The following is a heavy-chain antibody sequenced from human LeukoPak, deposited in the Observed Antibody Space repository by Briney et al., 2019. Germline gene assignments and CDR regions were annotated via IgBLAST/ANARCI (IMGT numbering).Heavy chain of an antibody. CDR1: GYTFTSYG. J-gene: IGHJ5*02. CDR3: ARVRHCSGGSCYLHNWFDP. CDR2: ISAYNGNT. V-gene: IGHV1-18*01. Sequence: ASVKVSCKASGYTFTSYGISWVRQAPGQGLEWMGWISAYNGNTNYAQKLQGRVTMTTDTSTSTAYMELRSLRSDDTAVYYCARVRHCSGGSCYLHNWFDPWGQGTLVTVSS. D-gene: IGHD2-15*01.